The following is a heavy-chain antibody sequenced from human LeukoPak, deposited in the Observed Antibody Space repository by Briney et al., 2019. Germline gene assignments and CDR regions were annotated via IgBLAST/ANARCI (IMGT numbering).Heavy chain of an antibody. CDR1: GYTFTGFY. V-gene: IGHV1-2*02. D-gene: IGHD6-13*01. Sequence: ASVKVSCKSSGYTFTGFYMHWVRQAPGQGLEWMGWINPNSGGTNYAQKFQGRVTMTRDTSISTAYMELSRLRSDDTAVYYCAIDQGGDSSSWPTDMDVWGKGTTVTVSS. J-gene: IGHJ6*03. CDR2: INPNSGGT. CDR3: AIDQGGDSSSWPTDMDV.